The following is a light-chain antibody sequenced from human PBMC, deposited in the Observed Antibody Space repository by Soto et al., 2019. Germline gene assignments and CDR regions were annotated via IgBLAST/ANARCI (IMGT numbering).Light chain of an antibody. J-gene: IGLJ2*01. CDR1: SSEVGGYNY. CDR3: SSYTSSSTLVV. V-gene: IGLV2-14*01. CDR2: DVS. Sequence: QSALTQPASVSGSPVQSITISCTGTSSEVGGYNYVSWYQQHPGKAPKLMIYDVSNRPSGVSNRFSGSKSGNTASLTISGLQAEDEADYYCSSYTSSSTLVVFGGGTKVTVL.